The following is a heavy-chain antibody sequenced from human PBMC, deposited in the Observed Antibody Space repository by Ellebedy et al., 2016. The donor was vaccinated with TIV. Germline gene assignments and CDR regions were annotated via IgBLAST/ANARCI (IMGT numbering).Heavy chain of an antibody. J-gene: IGHJ3*02. CDR2: INTDGSIT. CDR3: ARDSGSNAFDI. Sequence: GGSLRLXXAASGFTFSSYWMHWVRQAPGKGLVWVSRINTDGSITTYADSVKGRFTISRDNAKNTLYLQMNSLRAEDTAVYYCARDSGSNAFDIWGQGTMVTVSS. D-gene: IGHD3-10*01. CDR1: GFTFSSYW. V-gene: IGHV3-74*01.